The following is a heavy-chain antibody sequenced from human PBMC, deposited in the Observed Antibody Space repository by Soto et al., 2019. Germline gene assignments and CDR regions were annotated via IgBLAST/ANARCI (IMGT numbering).Heavy chain of an antibody. CDR3: ARVSVGDGSGGSCFLGYGTEV. V-gene: IGHV4-4*07. D-gene: IGHD2-15*01. CDR2: IYTSGST. Sequence: QVQLQESGPGLVKPSETLSLTCTVSGGYISSYYWSWIRQPAGKGLERIGRIYTSGSTNYNPSLQRGVAMSLDMAKNQCSLNQSYVTAADTAVYYCARVSVGDGSGGSCFLGYGTEVWGQGTTVTVSS. CDR1: GGYISSYY. J-gene: IGHJ6*02.